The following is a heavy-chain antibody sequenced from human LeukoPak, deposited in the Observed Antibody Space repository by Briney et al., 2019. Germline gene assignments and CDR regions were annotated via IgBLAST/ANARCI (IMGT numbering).Heavy chain of an antibody. CDR1: GGSITSSSYY. CDR3: ASVGGEIDY. CDR2: IYYSGST. Sequence: SETLSLTCTVSGGSITSSSYYWGWIRQPPGKGLEWIGSIYYSGSTYYNPSLKSRVTISVDTSKNQFSLKLSSVTAADTAVYYCASVGGEIDYWGQGTLVTVSS. J-gene: IGHJ4*02. V-gene: IGHV4-39*07. D-gene: IGHD3-10*01.